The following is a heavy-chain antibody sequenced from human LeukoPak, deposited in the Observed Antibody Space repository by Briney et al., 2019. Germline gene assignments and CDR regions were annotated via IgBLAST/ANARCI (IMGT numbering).Heavy chain of an antibody. D-gene: IGHD6-13*01. Sequence: GRSLRLSCIVSGFTFSDYYMSWIRQAPGKGLEWVSYISSSGSTIYYADSVKGRFTISRDNAKNSLYLQMNSLRAEDTAVYYCARGDIAAALEFDYWGQGTLVTVSS. CDR2: ISSSGSTI. CDR1: GFTFSDYY. V-gene: IGHV3-11*01. CDR3: ARGDIAAALEFDY. J-gene: IGHJ4*02.